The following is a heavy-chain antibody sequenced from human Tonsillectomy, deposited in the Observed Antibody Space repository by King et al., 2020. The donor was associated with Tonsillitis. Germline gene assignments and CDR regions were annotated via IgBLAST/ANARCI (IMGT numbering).Heavy chain of an antibody. Sequence: VQLVESGGGLVQPGGSLRLSCTASGLKFRSYALNWVRQAPGKGLEWVSGISGRGRSTFYADSVKGRFILSRDSSQNTVNLQINSLRAEDTAVYYCSKDLESCDQSGNYLTLFDIWGQGTLVTVSS. CDR1: GLKFRSYA. J-gene: IGHJ4*02. D-gene: IGHD1-26*01. V-gene: IGHV3-23*04. CDR2: ISGRGRST. CDR3: SKDLESCDQSGNYLTLFDI.